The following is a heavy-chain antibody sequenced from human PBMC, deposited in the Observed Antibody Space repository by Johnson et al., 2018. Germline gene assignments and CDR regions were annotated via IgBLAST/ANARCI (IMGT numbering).Heavy chain of an antibody. V-gene: IGHV3-15*02. CDR1: GFTFNNAW. CDR3: TTAPNFSDVDYGDNPPHY. Sequence: VQLVESGGALVKPGGSLRLSCAASGFTFNNAWMSWVRKAPGKGLEWVGRIKSRLDGGTTDYAAHVKGRVTISRDGSTNTRYLQMNSLKTEDTAVYYCTTAPNFSDVDYGDNPPHYWGQGTLVIVSA. D-gene: IGHD4-23*01. CDR2: IKSRLDGGTT. J-gene: IGHJ4*02.